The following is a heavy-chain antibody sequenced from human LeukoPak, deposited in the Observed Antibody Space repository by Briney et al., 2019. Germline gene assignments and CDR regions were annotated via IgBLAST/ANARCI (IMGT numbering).Heavy chain of an antibody. J-gene: IGHJ4*02. CDR1: GFTFSSYA. CDR2: ISGSGGST. V-gene: IGHV3-23*01. CDR3: ARSFSGAGTNYDY. Sequence: GGSLRLSCAASGFTFSSYAMSWVRQAPGKGLEWVSAISGSGGSTYYADSVKGRFTISRDNSKNTLYLQMNSLRAEDTAVYYCARSFSGAGTNYDYWGQGTLVTVSS. D-gene: IGHD1-26*01.